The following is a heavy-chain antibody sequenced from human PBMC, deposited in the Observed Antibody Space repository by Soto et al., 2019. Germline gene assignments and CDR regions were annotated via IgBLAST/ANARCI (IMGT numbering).Heavy chain of an antibody. D-gene: IGHD6-19*01. J-gene: IGHJ4*02. Sequence: QVQLVESGGGVVQPGRSLRLSCAASGFTFSSYGMHWVRQAPGKGLEWVAVISYEGSNKYYADSVKGRFTISRDNSKNTLYLQMNSLRAEDTAVYYCAKGLGGSGWYYFDYWCQGTLVTVSS. CDR2: ISYEGSNK. CDR1: GFTFSSYG. CDR3: AKGLGGSGWYYFDY. V-gene: IGHV3-30*18.